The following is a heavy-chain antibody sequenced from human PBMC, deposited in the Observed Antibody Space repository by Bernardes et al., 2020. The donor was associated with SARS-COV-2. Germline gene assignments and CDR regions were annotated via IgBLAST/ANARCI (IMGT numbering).Heavy chain of an antibody. CDR1: GFNLRNYG. CDR2: VWYEGRNK. Sequence: GGSLRLSCEASGFNLRNYGVHWVRQAPGKGLEWVAVVWYEGRNKNYADSVKGRFTISRDNSKNTLYLQMNSLRAEDTAVYYCARGFHGSGSPLPNYYYYGMDVWGQGTTVIVSS. V-gene: IGHV3-33*01. CDR3: ARGFHGSGSPLPNYYYYGMDV. J-gene: IGHJ6*02. D-gene: IGHD3-10*01.